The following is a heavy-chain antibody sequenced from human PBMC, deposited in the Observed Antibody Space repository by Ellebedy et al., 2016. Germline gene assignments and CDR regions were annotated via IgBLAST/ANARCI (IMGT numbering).Heavy chain of an antibody. CDR3: ARDPSWGLGGYFDY. CDR1: GYTFTSYG. CDR2: ISAYNGNT. D-gene: IGHD2-2*01. J-gene: IGHJ4*02. Sequence: ASVKVSXXASGYTFTSYGISWVRQAPGQGLEWMGWISAYNGNTNYAQKFQGRVTITADESTSTAYMELSSLRAEDTAVYYCARDPSWGLGGYFDYWGQGTLVTVSS. V-gene: IGHV1-18*01.